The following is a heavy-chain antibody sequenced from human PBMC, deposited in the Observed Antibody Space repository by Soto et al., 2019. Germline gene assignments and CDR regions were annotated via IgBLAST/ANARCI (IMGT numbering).Heavy chain of an antibody. V-gene: IGHV1-3*01. CDR1: GYTFSSYA. Sequence: ASVKVSCKASGYTFSSYAMHWVRQAPGQRLEWMGWINAGYGNTKSSQKFQDIVTISRDTSASTAYMELTSLRSEDTAVYYCARDTGDGTFDFWGQGTLVTVSS. CDR2: INAGYGNT. D-gene: IGHD7-27*01. J-gene: IGHJ4*02. CDR3: ARDTGDGTFDF.